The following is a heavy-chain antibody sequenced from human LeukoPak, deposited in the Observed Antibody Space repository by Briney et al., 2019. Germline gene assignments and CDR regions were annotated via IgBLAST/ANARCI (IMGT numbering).Heavy chain of an antibody. D-gene: IGHD5-24*01. J-gene: IGHJ4*02. Sequence: GASVKVSCKASGYTFTSYYMYWVRQAPGQGLEWMGIINPSGGSTNNAQKFQGRVTMTRDTSTSTVYMELSSLRSEDTAVYYCARGVADRHGYNYNYFDYWGQGTLVTVSS. CDR2: INPSGGST. CDR3: ARGVADRHGYNYNYFDY. V-gene: IGHV1-46*01. CDR1: GYTFTSYY.